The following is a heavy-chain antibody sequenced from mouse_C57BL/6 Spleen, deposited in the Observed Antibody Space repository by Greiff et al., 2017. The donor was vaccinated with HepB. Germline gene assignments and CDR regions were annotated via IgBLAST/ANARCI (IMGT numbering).Heavy chain of an antibody. Sequence: EVQLVESGGGLVQPGGSLKLSCAASGFTFSDYGMAWVRQAPRKGPEWVAFISNLAYSIYYADTVTGRFTISRENAKNTLYLEMSSLRSEDTAMYYCARAYECYWYFDVWGTGTTVTVSS. CDR3: ARAYECYWYFDV. J-gene: IGHJ1*03. V-gene: IGHV5-15*01. CDR2: ISNLAYSI. D-gene: IGHD2-3*01. CDR1: GFTFSDYG.